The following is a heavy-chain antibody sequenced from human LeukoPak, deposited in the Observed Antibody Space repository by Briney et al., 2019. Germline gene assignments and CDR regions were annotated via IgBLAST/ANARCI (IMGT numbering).Heavy chain of an antibody. J-gene: IGHJ6*03. CDR1: GFTFSSYA. CDR2: ISYDGSNK. D-gene: IGHD6-13*01. CDR3: ARDPFEIGAAPYYYYYYMDV. V-gene: IGHV3-30-3*01. Sequence: GGSLRLSCAASGFTFSSYAMHWVRQAPGKGLEWVAVISYDGSNKYYADSVKGRFTISRDNSKNTLYLQMNSLRAEDTAVYYCARDPFEIGAAPYYYYYYMDVWGKGTTVTVSS.